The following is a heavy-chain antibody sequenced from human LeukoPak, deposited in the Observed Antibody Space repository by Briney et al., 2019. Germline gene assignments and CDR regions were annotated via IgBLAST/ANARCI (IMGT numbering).Heavy chain of an antibody. CDR1: GFTFSSYG. CDR2: IWYDGSNK. Sequence: GGSLRLSCAASGFTFSSYGMHWVRQAPGKGLEWVAVIWYDGSNKYYADSVKGRFTISRDNSKNTLYLQMNSLRAEDTAVYYCARDWDYSSSTVVGNYWGQGTLVTVSS. J-gene: IGHJ4*02. V-gene: IGHV3-33*01. CDR3: ARDWDYSSSTVVGNY. D-gene: IGHD6-6*01.